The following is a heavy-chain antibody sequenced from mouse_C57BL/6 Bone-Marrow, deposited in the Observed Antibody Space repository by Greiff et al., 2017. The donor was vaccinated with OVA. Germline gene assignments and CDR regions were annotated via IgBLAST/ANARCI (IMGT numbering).Heavy chain of an antibody. CDR3: ARCYYGSSYWYFDV. J-gene: IGHJ1*03. D-gene: IGHD1-1*01. Sequence: QVQLQQPGAELVMPGASVKLSCKASGYTFTSYWMHWVKQRPGQGLEWIGEIDPSDSYTNYNQKFKGKSTLTVDKSSSPAYMQLSSLTSEDSAVYYCARCYYGSSYWYFDVWGTGTTVTVSS. CDR1: GYTFTSYW. V-gene: IGHV1-69*01. CDR2: IDPSDSYT.